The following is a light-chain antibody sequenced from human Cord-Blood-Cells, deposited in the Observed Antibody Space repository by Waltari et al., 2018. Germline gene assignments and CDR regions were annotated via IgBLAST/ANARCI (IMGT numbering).Light chain of an antibody. V-gene: IGLV2-14*01. Sequence: QSALTQPASVSGSPGQSITISCTGTSSDVGGYNYVSWYQQHPGKAPTLMIYDVSKRPSGVSNRFSGSKSGNTASLTISGLQAEDEADYYCSSYTSSSRVFGGGTKLTVL. CDR3: SSYTSSSRV. CDR2: DVS. J-gene: IGLJ3*02. CDR1: SSDVGGYNY.